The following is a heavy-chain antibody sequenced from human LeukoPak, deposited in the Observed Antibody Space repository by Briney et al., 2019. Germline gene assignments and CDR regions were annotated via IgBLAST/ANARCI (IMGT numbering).Heavy chain of an antibody. CDR2: ISSSGSTL. D-gene: IGHD1-26*01. V-gene: IGHV3-48*03. Sequence: GGSLRLSCAASGFTFSSYEMNWVRQAPGKGLEWVSYISSSGSTLYYADSVKGRFTISRDNAKNSLYLQMNSLRAEDTAVYYCARDSGSYSSDWGQGTLVTVSS. J-gene: IGHJ4*02. CDR3: ARDSGSYSSD. CDR1: GFTFSSYE.